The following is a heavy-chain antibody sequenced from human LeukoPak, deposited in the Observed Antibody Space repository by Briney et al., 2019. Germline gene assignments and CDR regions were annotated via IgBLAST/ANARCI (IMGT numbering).Heavy chain of an antibody. J-gene: IGHJ4*02. CDR3: AGGSDIVVVVAAISDYYFDY. D-gene: IGHD2-15*01. CDR2: ISSSGSTI. V-gene: IGHV3-48*03. Sequence: GGSLRLSCAASGFTFSSYEMNWVRQAPGKGLEWVSYISSSGSTIYYADSVKGRFTISRDNAKNSLYLQMNSLRAEDTAVYYCAGGSDIVVVVAAISDYYFDYWGQGTLVTVSS. CDR1: GFTFSSYE.